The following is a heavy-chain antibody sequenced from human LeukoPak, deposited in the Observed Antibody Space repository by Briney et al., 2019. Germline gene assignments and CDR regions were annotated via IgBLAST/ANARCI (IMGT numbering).Heavy chain of an antibody. CDR1: GFTFSNDA. D-gene: IGHD1-1*01. CDR2: IWFDGSNK. CDR3: VRDPSGSGFAFDS. J-gene: IGHJ4*02. Sequence: GGSLRLSCAASGFTFSNDATHWVRQAPGKGLEWVAFIWFDGSNKHYADSVKGRFTISRDNSEDTLYLQMNILRAEDTAVYYCVRDPSGSGFAFDSWGQGALVTVSS. V-gene: IGHV3-33*08.